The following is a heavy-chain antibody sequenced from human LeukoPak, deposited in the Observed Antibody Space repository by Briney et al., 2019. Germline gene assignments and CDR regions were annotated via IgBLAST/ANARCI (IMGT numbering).Heavy chain of an antibody. CDR1: GFTFDDYA. D-gene: IGHD6-13*01. CDR3: AKDIGAAAGTGAYYYYYYGMDV. J-gene: IGHJ6*02. Sequence: PGRSLRLSCAASGFTFDDYAMHWVRQAPGKGLEWVSGISWNSGSIGYADSVKGRFTISRDNAKNSLYLQMNSLRAEDTALYYCAKDIGAAAGTGAYYYYYYGMDVWGQGTTVTVSS. V-gene: IGHV3-9*01. CDR2: ISWNSGSI.